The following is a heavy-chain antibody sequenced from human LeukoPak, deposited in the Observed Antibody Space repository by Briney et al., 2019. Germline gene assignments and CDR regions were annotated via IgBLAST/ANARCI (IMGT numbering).Heavy chain of an antibody. CDR2: ISDSGGST. CDR3: AKRGVVIRVIRVGFHKEAYYFDS. J-gene: IGHJ4*02. D-gene: IGHD3-22*01. V-gene: IGHV3-23*01. Sequence: AGGSLRLSCAVSGITLSNYGMSWVRQAPGKGLEWVAGISDSGGSTNYADSVKGRFTISRDNPKNTLYLQMNSLRAEDTAVYFCAKRGVVIRVIRVGFHKEAYYFDSWGQGALVTVSS. CDR1: GITLSNYG.